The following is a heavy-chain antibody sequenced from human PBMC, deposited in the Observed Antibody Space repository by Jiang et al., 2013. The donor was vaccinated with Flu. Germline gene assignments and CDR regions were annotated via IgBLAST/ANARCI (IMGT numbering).Heavy chain of an antibody. CDR2: ISSDGGDK. V-gene: IGHV3-33*05. CDR3: ARDGSY. J-gene: IGHJ4*02. Sequence: LSCAASGFAFSSYGMQWVRQAPGKGLEWVAAISSDGGDKYYADSVKGRFTISRDNSKNTLYVQINSLRVEDTAVYYRARDGSYWGQGTLVTVSS. CDR1: GFAFSSYG.